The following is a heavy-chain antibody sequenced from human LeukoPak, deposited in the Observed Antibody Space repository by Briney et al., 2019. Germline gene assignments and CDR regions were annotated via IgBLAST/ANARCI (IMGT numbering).Heavy chain of an antibody. V-gene: IGHV1-46*01. CDR1: GYTFTSNY. CDR2: ISPSGGST. D-gene: IGHD2-21*01. J-gene: IGHJ5*02. CDR3: ARDRLDP. Sequence: ASVKVSCKAFGYTFTSNYMHWVRQAPGQGPEWMGVISPSGGSTTYAQKFQGRVTLTRDMSTSTDYLELSSLRSEDTAVYYCARDRLDPWGQGTLVTVSS.